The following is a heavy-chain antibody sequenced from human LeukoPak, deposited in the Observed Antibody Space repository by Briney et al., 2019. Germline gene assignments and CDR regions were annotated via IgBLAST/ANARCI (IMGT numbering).Heavy chain of an antibody. Sequence: KSSETLSLTCAVYGGSFSGYYWSWLRQPPGKGLEWLGEINHSGSTNYNPSLKSRVTISVDTSKNQFSLKLSSVTAADTAVYYCARSNQGQFAVAGLLVHWGQGTLVTVSS. CDR2: INHSGST. CDR1: GGSFSGYY. D-gene: IGHD6-19*01. V-gene: IGHV4-34*01. CDR3: ARSNQGQFAVAGLLVH. J-gene: IGHJ4*02.